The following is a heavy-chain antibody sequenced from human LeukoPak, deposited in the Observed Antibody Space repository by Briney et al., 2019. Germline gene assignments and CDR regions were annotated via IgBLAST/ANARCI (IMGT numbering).Heavy chain of an antibody. CDR2: IYVTGT. Sequence: SETLSLTCTVSGGSIGTYYWSWVRQSPGTGLEWIGYIYVTGTRYNPYLQSRVTISVDRSRNQFFLKMTSVTAADAAVYYCARHIGGGIEDMDVWGRGTKVTVSS. D-gene: IGHD3-16*02. J-gene: IGHJ6*03. V-gene: IGHV4-59*08. CDR1: GGSIGTYY. CDR3: ARHIGGGIEDMDV.